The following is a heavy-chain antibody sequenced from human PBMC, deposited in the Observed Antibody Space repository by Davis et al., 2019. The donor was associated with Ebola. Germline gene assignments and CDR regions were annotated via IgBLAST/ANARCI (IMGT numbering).Heavy chain of an antibody. Sequence: ASVKVSCKASGYTFTHYGVTWMRQAPGHGLEWMGRIISNSGGTNYAQKFQGRVTVTRDTSISTAYMELSSLRSDDTAVYYCARGHNYGFEYWGQGALVTVSS. V-gene: IGHV1-2*06. CDR3: ARGHNYGFEY. D-gene: IGHD5-18*01. CDR2: IISNSGGT. CDR1: GYTFTHYG. J-gene: IGHJ4*02.